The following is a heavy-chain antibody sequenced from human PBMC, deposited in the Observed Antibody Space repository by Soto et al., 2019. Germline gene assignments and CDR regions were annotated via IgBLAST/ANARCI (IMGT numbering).Heavy chain of an antibody. CDR3: ASRGYCISFPRGGGFDD. V-gene: IGHV4-31*03. CDR2: IHSSGSA. Sequence: QVQLQESGPGLVKPSQTLSLTCTVSGGSISSGGYFWSWVRQHPGKGLEWIGYIHSSGSAYYNPSLNSRHTISMHTSKSQFSQMLSQVTAPDSAVYYCASRGYCISFPRGGGFDDWGQGTLVTVSS. CDR1: GGSISSGGYF. J-gene: IGHJ4*02. D-gene: IGHD2-2*01.